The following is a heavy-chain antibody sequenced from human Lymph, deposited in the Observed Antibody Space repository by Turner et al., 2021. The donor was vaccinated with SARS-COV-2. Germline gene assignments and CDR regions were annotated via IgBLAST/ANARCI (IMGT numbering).Heavy chain of an antibody. CDR2: IWYDGSNK. J-gene: IGHJ4*02. V-gene: IGHV3-33*01. CDR3: ARHNGGRLDY. CDR1: GFTFSNSG. D-gene: IGHD3-16*01. Sequence: QVQLVESGGGVVQPGRSLRLSCAASGFTFSNSGMHWLRQAPVKGLEWVAIIWYDGSNKYYADSVKGRFTISRDNSKNTLYLQMNSLRAEDTAVYYCARHNGGRLDYWGQGTLVTVSS.